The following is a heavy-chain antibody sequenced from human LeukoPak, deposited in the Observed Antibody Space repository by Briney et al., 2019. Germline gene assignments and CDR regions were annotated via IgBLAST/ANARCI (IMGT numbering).Heavy chain of an antibody. CDR1: GFTFSSYG. CDR3: ARDEYYYDSSGYPPDY. J-gene: IGHJ4*02. D-gene: IGHD3-22*01. Sequence: PGGSLRLSCAASGFTFSSYGMHWVRQAPGKGLEWVGVISYDGSNKYYADSVKGRFTISRDNSKNTLYLQMNSLRAEDTAVYYCARDEYYYDSSGYPPDYWGQGTLVTVSS. CDR2: ISYDGSNK. V-gene: IGHV3-30*03.